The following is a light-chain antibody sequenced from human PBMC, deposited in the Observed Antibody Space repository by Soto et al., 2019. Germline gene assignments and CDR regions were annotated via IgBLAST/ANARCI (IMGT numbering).Light chain of an antibody. CDR3: LQDYGDSWT. Sequence: QMTQSPSSLSASVGEKIIITCRASRDVGSDVSWYQQKPGQAPKLLIYAASNLYTGVPSRFSGSRSGTEFTLTISSLQPEDFAPDYCLQDYGDSWTFGLGTKVEIE. CDR2: AAS. J-gene: IGKJ1*01. CDR1: RDVGSD. V-gene: IGKV1-6*01.